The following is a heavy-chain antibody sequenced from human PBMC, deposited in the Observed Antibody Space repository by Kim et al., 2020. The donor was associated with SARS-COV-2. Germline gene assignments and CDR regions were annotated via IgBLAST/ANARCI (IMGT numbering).Heavy chain of an antibody. CDR2: ISAYNGNT. D-gene: IGHD6-19*01. CDR3: ARDGGTSKQWLVPHYYYYGMDV. Sequence: ASVKVSCKASGYTFTSYGISWVRQAPGQGLEWMGWISAYNGNTNYAQKLQGRVTMTTDTSTSTAYMELRSLRSDDTAVYYCARDGGTSKQWLVPHYYYYGMDVWGQGTTVTVSS. CDR1: GYTFTSYG. J-gene: IGHJ6*02. V-gene: IGHV1-18*01.